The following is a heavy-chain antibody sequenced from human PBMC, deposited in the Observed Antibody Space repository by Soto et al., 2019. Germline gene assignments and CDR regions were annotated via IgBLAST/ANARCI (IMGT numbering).Heavy chain of an antibody. CDR1: GGSISSSSYY. D-gene: IGHD2-15*01. V-gene: IGHV4-39*01. J-gene: IGHJ6*03. Sequence: SETLSLTCTVSGGSISSSSYYWGWIRQPPGKGLEWIGSIYYSGSTYYNPSLKSRVTISVDTSKNQFSLKLSSVTAADTAVYYCAGQLLGSYYYMDVWGKGTTVTVSS. CDR3: AGQLLGSYYYMDV. CDR2: IYYSGST.